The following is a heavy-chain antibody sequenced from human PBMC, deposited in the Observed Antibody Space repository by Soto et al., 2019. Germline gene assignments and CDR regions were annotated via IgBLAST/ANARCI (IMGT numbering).Heavy chain of an antibody. Sequence: EVQLVESGGGLVQPGGSLRLSCAASGFTVSSNYMSWVRQAPGKGLEWVSVIYSGGSTYYADSVKGRFTISRDNSKNTLYLQMNSLRTEDTAVYYCARGYHYDSSGYFDYWGQGTLVTVSS. D-gene: IGHD3-22*01. CDR2: IYSGGST. J-gene: IGHJ4*02. CDR1: GFTVSSNY. V-gene: IGHV3-66*01. CDR3: ARGYHYDSSGYFDY.